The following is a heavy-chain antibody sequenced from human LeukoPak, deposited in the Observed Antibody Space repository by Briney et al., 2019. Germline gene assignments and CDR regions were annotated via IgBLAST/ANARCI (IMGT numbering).Heavy chain of an antibody. CDR1: GGSISSGSYY. D-gene: IGHD4-17*01. CDR3: ARDTPSDGRFDY. V-gene: IGHV4-61*02. J-gene: IGHJ4*02. Sequence: SQTLSLTCTVSGGSISSGSYYWSWIRQPAGKGLEWIGRIYTCGSTNYNPSLKSRVTISVDTSKNQFSLKLSSVTAADTAVYYCARDTPSDGRFDYWGQGTLVTVSS. CDR2: IYTCGST.